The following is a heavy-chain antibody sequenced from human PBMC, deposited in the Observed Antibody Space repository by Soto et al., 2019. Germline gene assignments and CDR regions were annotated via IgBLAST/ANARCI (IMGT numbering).Heavy chain of an antibody. CDR3: AKCMQAYWNYDAHHI. J-gene: IGHJ3*02. V-gene: IGHV3-23*01. CDR2: ITASGGTT. D-gene: IGHD1-7*01. Sequence: GGSLRLSCAVSGFTFSSYSMTWVRQAPGKGLEWVAHITASGGTTYYADSVKGRFTISRDTSRNTLYLQMNSLRAEDTALYYCAKCMQAYWNYDAHHIWGQGTMVTVSS. CDR1: GFTFSSYS.